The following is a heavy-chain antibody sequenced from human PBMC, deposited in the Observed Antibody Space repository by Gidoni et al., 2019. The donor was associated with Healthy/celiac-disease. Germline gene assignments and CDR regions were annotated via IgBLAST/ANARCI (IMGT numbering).Heavy chain of an antibody. CDR3: ARERRITIFGVVTSDAFDI. CDR1: GFTFSRYS. Sequence: EVQLVESGGGLVQPGGSLRLSCAASGFTFSRYSMNWVRQAPGKGLEWVSYMSSSSSTIYYADSVKGRFTISRDNAKNSLYLQMNSLRAEDTAVYYCARERRITIFGVVTSDAFDIWGQGTMVTVSS. CDR2: MSSSSSTI. V-gene: IGHV3-48*01. D-gene: IGHD3-3*01. J-gene: IGHJ3*02.